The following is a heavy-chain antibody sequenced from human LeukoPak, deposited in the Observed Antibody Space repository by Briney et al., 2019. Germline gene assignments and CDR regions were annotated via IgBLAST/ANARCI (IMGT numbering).Heavy chain of an antibody. D-gene: IGHD3-22*01. CDR3: AKDLYYHDSSGLTPNFDY. CDR1: GFTFSSYA. V-gene: IGHV3-23*01. CDR2: ISGSGGST. Sequence: GGSLRLSCAASGFTFSSYAMSWVRQAPGKGLEWVSAISGSGGSTYYADSVKGRFTISRDNSKNTLYLQMNSLRAEDTAVYYCAKDLYYHDSSGLTPNFDYWGQGTLVTVSS. J-gene: IGHJ4*02.